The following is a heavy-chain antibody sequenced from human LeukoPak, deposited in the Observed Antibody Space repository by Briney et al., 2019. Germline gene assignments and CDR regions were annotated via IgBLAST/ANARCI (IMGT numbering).Heavy chain of an antibody. Sequence: GGSLRLSCAASGVTLSTYAMSWARQAPGKGLEWVSGISSSGSGDNTYYADSVKGRFTISRDSSKNTLFLRMNTLRAEDTAVYYCAKAVTTDWYFDLWGRGTLVTVSS. CDR2: ISSSGSGDNT. CDR1: GVTLSTYA. J-gene: IGHJ2*01. D-gene: IGHD4-11*01. V-gene: IGHV3-23*01. CDR3: AKAVTTDWYFDL.